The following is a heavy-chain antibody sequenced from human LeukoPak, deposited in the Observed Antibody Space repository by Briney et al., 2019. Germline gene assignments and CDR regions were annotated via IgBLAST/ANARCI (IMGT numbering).Heavy chain of an antibody. J-gene: IGHJ4*02. V-gene: IGHV3-21*01. CDR1: GFTFSSYW. CDR3: ARDWGNWDFDY. Sequence: KSGGSLRLSCAASGFTFSSYWMSWVRQAPGKGLEWVSSISSLSNYINYADSVKGRFTISRDNAKNSLSLQMSSLRAEDTAVYYCARDWGNWDFDYWGQGTLVTVSS. CDR2: ISSLSNYI. D-gene: IGHD1-1*01.